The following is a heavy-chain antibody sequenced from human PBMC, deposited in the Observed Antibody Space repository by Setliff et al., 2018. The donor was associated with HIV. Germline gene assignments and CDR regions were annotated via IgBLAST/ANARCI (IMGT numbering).Heavy chain of an antibody. V-gene: IGHV1-69*13. D-gene: IGHD3-22*01. CDR3: AKDLFRTPYYDSSPYWSYFDS. J-gene: IGHJ4*02. Sequence: ASVKVSCKASGGPFSTYTITWVRQAPGQGLEWIGGILPLLGSTNYAQKFQDRVTITADEFTNTAYMELSSLRSDDTAVYFCAKDLFRTPYYDSSPYWSYFDSWGQGTLVTVSS. CDR1: GGPFSTYT. CDR2: ILPLLGST.